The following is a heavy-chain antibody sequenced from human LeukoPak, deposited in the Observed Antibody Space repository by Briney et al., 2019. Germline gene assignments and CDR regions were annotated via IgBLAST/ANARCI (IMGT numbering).Heavy chain of an antibody. J-gene: IGHJ4*02. D-gene: IGHD6-13*01. CDR1: GGSFSGYY. CDR2: INHSGST. Sequence: SSETLSLTCAVYGGSFSGYYWSWIRQPPGKGLEWIGEINHSGSTNYNPSLKSRVTISVDTSKNQFSLKLSSVTAADTAVYYCARGFGWQQLAYWGQGTLVTVSS. V-gene: IGHV4-34*01. CDR3: ARGFGWQQLAY.